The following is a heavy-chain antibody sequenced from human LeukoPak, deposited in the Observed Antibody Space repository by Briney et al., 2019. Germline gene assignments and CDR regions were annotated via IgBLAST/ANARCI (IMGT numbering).Heavy chain of an antibody. CDR2: IYTSGST. CDR3: ARVQGRTNLNWFDP. D-gene: IGHD3-10*01. Sequence: ASQTLSLTCTVSGGSISSSNYYWSWIRQPAGKGLEWIGRIYTSGSTNYNPSLKSRVTMSVDTSKNQFSLKLSSVTAADTAVYYCARVQGRTNLNWFDPWGQGTLVTVSS. CDR1: GGSISSSNYY. V-gene: IGHV4-61*02. J-gene: IGHJ5*02.